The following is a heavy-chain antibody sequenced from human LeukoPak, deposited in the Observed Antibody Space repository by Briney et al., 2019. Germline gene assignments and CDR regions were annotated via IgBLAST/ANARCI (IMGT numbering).Heavy chain of an antibody. Sequence: SETLSLTCAVYGGSFSGYYWSWIRQPPGKGLEWIGEINHSGSTYYNPSLKSRVTISVDTSKNQFSLKLSSVTAADTAVYYCARLMTGGWYEGSWFDPWGQGTLVTVSS. CDR1: GGSFSGYY. CDR3: ARLMTGGWYEGSWFDP. J-gene: IGHJ5*02. CDR2: INHSGST. D-gene: IGHD6-19*01. V-gene: IGHV4-34*01.